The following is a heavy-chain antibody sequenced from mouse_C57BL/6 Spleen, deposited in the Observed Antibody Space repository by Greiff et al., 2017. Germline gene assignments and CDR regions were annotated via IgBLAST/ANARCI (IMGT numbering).Heavy chain of an antibody. D-gene: IGHD1-1*01. J-gene: IGHJ1*03. Sequence: QVQLQQPGAELVRPGTSVKLSCKASGYTFTSYWMHWVKQRPGQGLEWIGVIDPSDSYTNYNQKFKGKATLTVDPSSSTAYMQLSSLTSEDSAVYYFARGYYGSSYVRYFDVWGTGTTVTVSS. V-gene: IGHV1-59*01. CDR3: ARGYYGSSYVRYFDV. CDR2: IDPSDSYT. CDR1: GYTFTSYW.